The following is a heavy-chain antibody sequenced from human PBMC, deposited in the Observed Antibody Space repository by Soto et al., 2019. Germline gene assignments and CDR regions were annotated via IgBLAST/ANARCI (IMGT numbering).Heavy chain of an antibody. CDR2: INPSGGST. D-gene: IGHD2-15*01. CDR3: ARDWAKGYCSGGSCYPMDV. Sequence: QVQLVQSGAEVKKPGASLKVSCKASGYTFTSYYMHWVRQAPGQGLEWMGIINPSGGSTSYAQKFEGRVTMSRDTSPSTVYMELSSLRSEDTAVYYCARDWAKGYCSGGSCYPMDVWGQGTTVTVSS. CDR1: GYTFTSYY. V-gene: IGHV1-46*01. J-gene: IGHJ6*02.